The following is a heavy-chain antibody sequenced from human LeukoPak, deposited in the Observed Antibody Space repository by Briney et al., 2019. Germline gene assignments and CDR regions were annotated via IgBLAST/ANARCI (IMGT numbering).Heavy chain of an antibody. CDR2: SYHSGST. CDR3: ARGRIAAAGTSIRYNWFDP. CDR1: GYSISSGYY. D-gene: IGHD6-13*01. Sequence: SETLSLTCNVSGYSISSGYYWGWIRPPPGKGLEWIGSSYHSGSTNYNPTLKSRVTISVDTSKNQFSLKLGSVTAADTAVYYCARGRIAAAGTSIRYNWFDPWGQGTLVTVSS. J-gene: IGHJ5*02. V-gene: IGHV4-38-2*02.